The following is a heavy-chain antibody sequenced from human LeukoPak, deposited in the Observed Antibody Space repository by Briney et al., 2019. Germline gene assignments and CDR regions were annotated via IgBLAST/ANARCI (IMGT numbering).Heavy chain of an antibody. V-gene: IGHV4-59*01. Sequence: SETLSLTCTVSGGSISSYYWSWIRQPPGKGLGRIGYIYYGGSTNYNPSLKSRVTISVDTSKNQFSLKLSSVTAADTAVYYCAGMALAYCGGDCSSDYWGQGTLVTVSS. CDR3: AGMALAYCGGDCSSDY. D-gene: IGHD2-21*02. CDR1: GGSISSYY. J-gene: IGHJ4*02. CDR2: IYYGGST.